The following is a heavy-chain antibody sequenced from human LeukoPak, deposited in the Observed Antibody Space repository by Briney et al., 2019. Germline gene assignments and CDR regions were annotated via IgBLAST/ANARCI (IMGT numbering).Heavy chain of an antibody. CDR3: ARVSVITQYNGSPDYFAS. V-gene: IGHV1-2*02. D-gene: IGHD1-26*01. CDR1: GYAFPQYF. J-gene: IGHJ4*02. Sequence: ASVNVSCKPSGYAFPQYFLQLLRQAPSPRPEGMGWINPKIGCTNYAPNFQARVTLTRDTSISTASMELRRLRSDDTAVYYCARVSVITQYNGSPDYFASWGQGTLLTVSS. CDR2: INPKIGCT.